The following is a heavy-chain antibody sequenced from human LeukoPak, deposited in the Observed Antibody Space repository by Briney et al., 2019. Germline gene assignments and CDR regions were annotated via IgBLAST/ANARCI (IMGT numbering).Heavy chain of an antibody. Sequence: GGSLRLSCAASGFSVSTDYMTWVRQAPGKGLEWVSTLYSGGNTYYADSVKGRFTISRDNSKNTLYLEMNSLRAEDTAVYYCARGWGSFGNWGQGTLVAVSS. CDR2: LYSGGNT. CDR3: ARGWGSFGN. J-gene: IGHJ4*02. V-gene: IGHV3-53*01. CDR1: GFSVSTDY. D-gene: IGHD3-16*01.